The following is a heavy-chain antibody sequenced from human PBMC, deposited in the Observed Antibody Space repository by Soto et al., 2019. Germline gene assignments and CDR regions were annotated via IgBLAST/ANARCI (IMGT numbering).Heavy chain of an antibody. V-gene: IGHV3-21*01. Sequence: EVQLVESGGGLVKPGGSLRLSCAASGFTFSSYSMNWVRQAPGKGLEWVSSISSSSSYIYYADSVKGRFTISRDNAKNSLYLQMNSRRAEDTAVYYCARDSYYDSSGYYSYGYWGQGTLVTVSS. CDR3: ARDSYYDSSGYYSYGY. D-gene: IGHD3-22*01. CDR2: ISSSSSYI. J-gene: IGHJ4*02. CDR1: GFTFSSYS.